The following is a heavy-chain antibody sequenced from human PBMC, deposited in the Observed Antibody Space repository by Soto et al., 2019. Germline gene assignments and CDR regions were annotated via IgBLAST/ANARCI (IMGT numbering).Heavy chain of an antibody. CDR1: GFTFSKFA. V-gene: IGHV3-30*18. J-gene: IGHJ4*02. CDR2: ISNDGRKK. Sequence: QVQLVEFGGGAVQPGRSLRISCAASGFTFSKFAMHWVRQAPGKGLEWVAVISNDGRKKYYADSVTGRFTISRENSNKXXSLPMNSLRLEHTAVYYCAKDISSYSGGYTYYFDYWGQGTLVTVSS. CDR3: AKDISSYSGGYTYYFDY. D-gene: IGHD1-26*01.